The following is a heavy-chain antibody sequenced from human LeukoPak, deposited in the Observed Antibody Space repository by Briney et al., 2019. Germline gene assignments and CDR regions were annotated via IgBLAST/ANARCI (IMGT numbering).Heavy chain of an antibody. CDR3: AKDLYYYDSSGYYYGGEDY. J-gene: IGHJ4*02. CDR1: GFTVSSNY. Sequence: GGSLRLSCAASGFTVSSNYMSWVRQAPGKGLEWVSVIYSGGSTYYADSVKGRFTISRDNSKDTLYLQMNSLRAEDTAVYYCAKDLYYYDSSGYYYGGEDYWGQGTLITVSS. D-gene: IGHD3-22*01. CDR2: IYSGGST. V-gene: IGHV3-66*01.